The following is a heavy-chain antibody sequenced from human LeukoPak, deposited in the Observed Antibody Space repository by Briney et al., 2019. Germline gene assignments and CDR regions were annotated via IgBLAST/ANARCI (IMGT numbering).Heavy chain of an antibody. CDR1: GFTFSSYA. Sequence: PGGSLRLSCAASGFTFSSYAMSWIRQAPGKGLEWVAFIRYDGSNKDYADSVKGRFTISRDNSKNSLYLQMNRLRPEDTAVYYCAKSRAPSADPDAFDVWGQGTMVTVSS. V-gene: IGHV3-30*02. CDR3: AKSRAPSADPDAFDV. J-gene: IGHJ3*01. CDR2: IRYDGSNK.